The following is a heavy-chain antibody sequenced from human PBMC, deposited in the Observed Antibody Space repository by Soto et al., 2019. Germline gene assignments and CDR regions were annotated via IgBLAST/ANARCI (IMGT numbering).Heavy chain of an antibody. D-gene: IGHD5-18*01. J-gene: IGHJ6*01. CDR1: GYRFTCYW. CDR3: ARGVTAYAMDA. V-gene: IGHV5-51*01. Sequence: NISGNGSGYRFTCYWIAWVLQMPGKGPEWMGIIYPGDSDTTYSPPLEGQVTISADKSISTAYMQRSSLKASDTAMYYCARGVTAYAMDAWGQGTMVTGSS. CDR2: IYPGDSDT.